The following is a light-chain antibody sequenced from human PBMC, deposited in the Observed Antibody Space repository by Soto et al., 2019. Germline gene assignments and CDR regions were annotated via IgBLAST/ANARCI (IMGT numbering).Light chain of an antibody. CDR3: QQYSRNPLT. V-gene: IGKV1-5*03. CDR1: QSVNSW. Sequence: DIQMTQSPSTLSASVGDRVTITCRASQSVNSWLAWYQQKPGEVPKLLLYKASNLESGVPSRFSGSGSGTAFTLTISSLQPDDFVTYYCQQYSRNPLTFGGGTKVEI. J-gene: IGKJ4*01. CDR2: KAS.